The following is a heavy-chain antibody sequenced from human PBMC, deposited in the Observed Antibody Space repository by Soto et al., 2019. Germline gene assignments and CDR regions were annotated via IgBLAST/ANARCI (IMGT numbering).Heavy chain of an antibody. CDR1: GGSFSGYY. J-gene: IGHJ4*02. D-gene: IGHD3-10*01. CDR3: AREVMVRGGWNFDY. CDR2: INHSGST. Sequence: PSETLSLTCAVYGGSFSGYYWSWIRQPPGKGLEWIGEINHSGSTNYNPSLKSRVTISVDTSKNQFSLKLSSVTAADTAVYYCAREVMVRGGWNFDYWGQGTLVTVSS. V-gene: IGHV4-34*01.